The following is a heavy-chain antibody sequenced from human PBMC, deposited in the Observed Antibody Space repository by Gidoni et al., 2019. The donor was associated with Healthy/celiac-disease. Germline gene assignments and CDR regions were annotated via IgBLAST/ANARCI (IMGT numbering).Heavy chain of an antibody. Sequence: QVQLQESGPGLVKPSETLSLTCTVSGGSISSYYWSWIRQPPGKGLEWIGYIYYSGSTNYNPSLKSRVTISVDTSKNQFSLKLSSVTAADTAVYYCARLGYSRLFDYWGQGTLVTVSS. D-gene: IGHD6-13*01. CDR3: ARLGYSRLFDY. J-gene: IGHJ4*02. CDR2: IYYSGST. V-gene: IGHV4-59*08. CDR1: GGSISSYY.